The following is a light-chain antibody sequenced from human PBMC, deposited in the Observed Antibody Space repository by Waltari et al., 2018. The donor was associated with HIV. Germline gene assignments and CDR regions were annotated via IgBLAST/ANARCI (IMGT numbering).Light chain of an antibody. CDR1: SGSASTHSS. Sequence: QTVVTQEPSFSVSPGGTVTLTCGLSSGSASTHSSPIWYQQTPGQAPRTLIYSTNTRSSGVPDRFSGSILGNKAALTITGAQADDESDYYCVLYMGSGVWVFGGGTKLTVL. J-gene: IGLJ3*02. CDR2: STN. V-gene: IGLV8-61*01. CDR3: VLYMGSGVWV.